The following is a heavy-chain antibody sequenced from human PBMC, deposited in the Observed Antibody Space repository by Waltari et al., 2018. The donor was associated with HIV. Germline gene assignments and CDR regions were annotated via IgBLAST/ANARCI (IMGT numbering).Heavy chain of an antibody. Sequence: QVQLVESGGGVVQPGWSLRLSCAASGFTCSSYAMHWVRQAPGKGLEWVAVISYDGSNKYYADSVKGRFTISRDNSKNTLYLQMNSLRAEDTAVYYCARDPQYCSSTSCSYYFDYWGQGTLVTVSS. V-gene: IGHV3-30-3*01. CDR1: GFTCSSYA. CDR2: ISYDGSNK. D-gene: IGHD2-2*01. CDR3: ARDPQYCSSTSCSYYFDY. J-gene: IGHJ4*02.